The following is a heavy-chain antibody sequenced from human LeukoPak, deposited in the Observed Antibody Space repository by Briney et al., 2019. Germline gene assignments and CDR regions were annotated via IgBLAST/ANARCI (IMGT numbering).Heavy chain of an antibody. V-gene: IGHV4-34*01. CDR1: GGSIDSSSYY. D-gene: IGHD4-17*01. CDR2: INHSGST. J-gene: IGHJ4*02. Sequence: SETLSLTCAVSGGSIDSSSYYWSWIRQPPGKGLEWIGEINHSGSTNYNPSLKSRVTISVDTSKNQFSLKLSSVTAADTAVYYCAKTQNNDYGDYVCFDYWGQGTLVTVSS. CDR3: AKTQNNDYGDYVCFDY.